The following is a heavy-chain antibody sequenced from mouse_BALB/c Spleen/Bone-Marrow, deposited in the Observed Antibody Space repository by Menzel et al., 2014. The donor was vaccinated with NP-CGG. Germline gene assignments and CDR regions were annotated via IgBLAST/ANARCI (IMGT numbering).Heavy chain of an antibody. CDR1: DYTFTSYR. CDR2: IYPGNSDT. Sequence: VQLQQSGTVLARPGASVKMSCKASDYTFTSYRMHWLKQRPGQGLEWIGAIYPGNSDTSYNQKFKGKAELTAVTSTSTAYMDLSSLTIEDSAVYYCTLAYFGQGDWFFDVWGAGTTVTVSS. J-gene: IGHJ1*01. CDR3: TLAYFGQGDWFFDV. D-gene: IGHD2-10*01. V-gene: IGHV1-5*01.